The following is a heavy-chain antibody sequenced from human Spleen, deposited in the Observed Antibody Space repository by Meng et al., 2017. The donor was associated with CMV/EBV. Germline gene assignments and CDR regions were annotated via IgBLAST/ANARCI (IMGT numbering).Heavy chain of an antibody. D-gene: IGHD7-27*01. J-gene: IGHJ4*02. CDR3: ARDNNWGPDY. Sequence: ASVKVSCKASGYTFTAYYMHWVRRAPGQGLEWMGWIHPHRGDTNYAQQFQGRVTLTRDTSINTGYMELTRLTSDDTAVYYCARDNNWGPDYWGQGTLVTVSS. V-gene: IGHV1-2*02. CDR2: IHPHRGDT. CDR1: GYTFTAYY.